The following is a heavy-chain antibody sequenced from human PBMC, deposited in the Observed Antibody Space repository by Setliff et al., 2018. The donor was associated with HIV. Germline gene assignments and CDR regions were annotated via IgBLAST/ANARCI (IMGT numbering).Heavy chain of an antibody. D-gene: IGHD3-22*01. J-gene: IGHJ4*02. Sequence: LSLTCAVSGYSISSSNWWAWFRQPPGKGLEWIGYIYHNGNTNYNPSLRSRVTMSIDTSKNQFLLKLSSVTALDTATYYCARMGNSYDSSGSYDYFDYWGQGTLVTVSS. V-gene: IGHV4-28*06. CDR1: GYSISSSNW. CDR3: ARMGNSYDSSGSYDYFDY. CDR2: IYHNGNT.